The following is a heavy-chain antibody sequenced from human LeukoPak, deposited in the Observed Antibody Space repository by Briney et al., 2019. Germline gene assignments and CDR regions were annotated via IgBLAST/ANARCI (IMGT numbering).Heavy chain of an antibody. V-gene: IGHV4-39*07. J-gene: IGHJ6*02. Sequence: SETLSLTCTVSGGSISSSSYYWGWIRQPPGKGLEWIGSIYYSGSTYYNPSLKSRVTISVDTSKNQFSLKLSSVTAADTAVYYCARESRATMIVVVIRPSDYYGMDVWGQGTTVTVSS. CDR3: ARESRATMIVVVIRPSDYYGMDV. D-gene: IGHD3-22*01. CDR1: GGSISSSSYY. CDR2: IYYSGST.